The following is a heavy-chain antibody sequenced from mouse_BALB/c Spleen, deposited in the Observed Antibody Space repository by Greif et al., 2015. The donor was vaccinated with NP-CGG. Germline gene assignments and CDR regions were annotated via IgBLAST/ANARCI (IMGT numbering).Heavy chain of an antibody. J-gene: IGHJ4*01. Sequence: EVQLVESGGGLVKLGGSLKLSCAASGFTFSSYYMSWVRQTPEKRLELVAATNSNGGSTYYPDTVKGRFTISRDNAKNTLYLQRSSLRSEDTALYYCARGGLRGAMDYWGHGTSVTVSS. CDR3: ARGGLRGAMDY. CDR1: GFTFSSYY. CDR2: TNSNGGST. D-gene: IGHD2-2*01. V-gene: IGHV5-6-2*01.